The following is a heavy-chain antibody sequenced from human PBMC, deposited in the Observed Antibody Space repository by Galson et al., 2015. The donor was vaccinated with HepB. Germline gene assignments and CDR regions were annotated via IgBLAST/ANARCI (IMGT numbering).Heavy chain of an antibody. V-gene: IGHV1-2*02. CDR1: GYTFIANY. CDR2: INPNSGGT. Sequence: SVKVSCKASGYTFIANYLHWVRQAPGQGLEWMGWINPNSGGTKYAQKFQGRVTMTRDTSISTAYMELSGLRSDDTAVYYCARTYTEAFDVWGQGTMVTVSS. D-gene: IGHD3-16*01. CDR3: ARTYTEAFDV. J-gene: IGHJ3*01.